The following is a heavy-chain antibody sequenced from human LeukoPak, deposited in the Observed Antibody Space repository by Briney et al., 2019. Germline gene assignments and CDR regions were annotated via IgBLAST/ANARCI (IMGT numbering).Heavy chain of an antibody. CDR1: GGSISSYY. Sequence: PSETLSLTCTVSGGSISSYYWNWIRQPPGKGLEWIGYIYNSGSTKYNPSLKSRVTISVDTSKNQFSLKLTSVTAADTAVYYCARRNYGTDVWGQGTRSPSP. CDR3: ARRNYGTDV. V-gene: IGHV4-59*08. J-gene: IGHJ6*02. CDR2: IYNSGST.